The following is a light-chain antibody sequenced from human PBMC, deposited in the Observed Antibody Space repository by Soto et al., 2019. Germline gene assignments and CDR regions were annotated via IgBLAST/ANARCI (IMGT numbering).Light chain of an antibody. Sequence: DIQMTQSPSSLSTSVGDRVTTTCRASQTITKYLNWYQQKPGKAPNLLIYGASTLQGGVQSRFSGSGSGTDFTLTISSLQPEDFATYYCQQTYNPPWTFGQGTKVDIK. J-gene: IGKJ1*01. V-gene: IGKV1-39*01. CDR2: GAS. CDR3: QQTYNPPWT. CDR1: QTITKY.